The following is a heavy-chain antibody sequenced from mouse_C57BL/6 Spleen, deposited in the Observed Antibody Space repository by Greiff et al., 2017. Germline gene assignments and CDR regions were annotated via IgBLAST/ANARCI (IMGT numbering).Heavy chain of an antibody. CDR2: INPSSGYT. D-gene: IGHD4-1*01. J-gene: IGHJ2*01. CDR1: GYTFTSYT. CDR3: ARMGREYYFDY. V-gene: IGHV1-4*01. Sequence: QVHVKQSGAELARPGASVKMSCKASGYTFTSYTMHWVKQRPGQGLEWIGYINPSSGYTKYNQKFKDKATLTADKSSSTAYMQLSSLTSEDSAVYYCARMGREYYFDYWGQGTTLTVSS.